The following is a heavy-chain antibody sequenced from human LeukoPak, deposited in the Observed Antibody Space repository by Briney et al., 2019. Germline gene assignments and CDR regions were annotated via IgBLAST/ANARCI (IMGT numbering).Heavy chain of an antibody. CDR2: VNPSGGST. Sequence: ASVKVSCKASGYTFTSYYMHWVRQAPGQGLEWMGIVNPSGGSTSYAQKFQGRVTMTRDTSTSTVYMELSSLRSEDTAVYYWARDAPFKYCSSTSCSGFDYWGQGTLVTVSS. CDR3: ARDAPFKYCSSTSCSGFDY. CDR1: GYTFTSYY. J-gene: IGHJ4*02. V-gene: IGHV1-46*03. D-gene: IGHD2-2*01.